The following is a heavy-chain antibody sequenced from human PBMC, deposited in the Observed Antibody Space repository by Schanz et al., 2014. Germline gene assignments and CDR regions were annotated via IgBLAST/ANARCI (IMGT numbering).Heavy chain of an antibody. J-gene: IGHJ4*02. CDR2: INPTGRST. CDR3: ARAAYGGYTSTPLRY. CDR1: GYTFISYF. Sequence: QVQLVQSGAEVKKPGASVKVSCKASGYTFISYFIHWVRQAPGQGLEWMGIINPTGRSTSYAQRFQGRVTMTRDTSTSTVYMELSSLRSEDTAVYYCARAAYGGYTSTPLRYWGQGTLVAVSS. D-gene: IGHD5-12*01. V-gene: IGHV1-46*01.